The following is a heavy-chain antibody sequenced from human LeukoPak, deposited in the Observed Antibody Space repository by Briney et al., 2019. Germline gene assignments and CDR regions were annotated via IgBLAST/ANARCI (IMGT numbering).Heavy chain of an antibody. CDR1: GGSFSGYY. V-gene: IGHV4-34*01. CDR2: TNHSGST. J-gene: IGHJ3*02. D-gene: IGHD5-24*01. CDR3: ARGPRWLQLRHGDAFDI. Sequence: PSETLSLTCAVYGGSFSGYYWSWIRQPPRKGLEWIGETNHSGSTNYNPSLKSRVTISVDTSKNQFSLKLSSVTAADTAVYYRARGPRWLQLRHGDAFDIWSQGTTVTVSS.